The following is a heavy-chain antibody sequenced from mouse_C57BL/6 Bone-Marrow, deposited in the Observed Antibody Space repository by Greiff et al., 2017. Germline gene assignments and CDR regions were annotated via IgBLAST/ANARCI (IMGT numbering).Heavy chain of an antibody. Sequence: QVQLQQPGPELVKPGASVKLSCKASGYTFTSYDITWVKQRPGQGLEWIGWIYPRDGSTKYNEKFKGKATLTVDTSSSTAYMELHSLTSEDSAVYYCARDYGSSYWYFDVWGTGTTVTVSS. D-gene: IGHD1-1*01. CDR3: ARDYGSSYWYFDV. CDR2: IYPRDGST. V-gene: IGHV1-85*01. J-gene: IGHJ1*03. CDR1: GYTFTSYD.